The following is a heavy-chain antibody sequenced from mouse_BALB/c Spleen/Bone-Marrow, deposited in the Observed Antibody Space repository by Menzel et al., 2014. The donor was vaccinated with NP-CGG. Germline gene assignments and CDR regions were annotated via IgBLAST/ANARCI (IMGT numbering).Heavy chain of an antibody. V-gene: IGHV3-8*02. Sequence: EVKVEESGPSLVKPSQTLSLTCSVTGDSITSGYWNWIRKFPGNKLEYMGYISYSGSTYYNPSLKSRISITRDTSKNXYYLQLNSVTTEDTATYYCARYYGNAMDYWGQGTSVTVSS. CDR3: ARYYGNAMDY. D-gene: IGHD2-1*01. J-gene: IGHJ4*01. CDR2: ISYSGST. CDR1: GDSITSGY.